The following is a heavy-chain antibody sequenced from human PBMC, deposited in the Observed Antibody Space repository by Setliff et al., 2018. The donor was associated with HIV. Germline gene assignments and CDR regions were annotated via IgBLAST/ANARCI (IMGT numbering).Heavy chain of an antibody. D-gene: IGHD2-2*01. Sequence: SETLSLTCAVYGGSFSGDSWSWIRQPRIGEINHSGSTNYNPSLKSRVTISVDTSKNQFSLKLSSVTAADTAVYYCARRPPRYCSSSSCYRDWFDPWGQGTQVTVSS. CDR1: GGSFSGDS. V-gene: IGHV4-34*01. CDR3: ARRPPRYCSSSSCYRDWFDP. J-gene: IGHJ5*02. CDR2: INHSGST.